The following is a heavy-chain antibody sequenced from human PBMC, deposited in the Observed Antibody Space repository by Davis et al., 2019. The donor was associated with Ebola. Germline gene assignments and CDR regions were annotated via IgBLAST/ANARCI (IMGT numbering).Heavy chain of an antibody. CDR3: ARDLTAIVVVTSFMDV. CDR1: GYTFTGDY. D-gene: IGHD3-22*01. J-gene: IGHJ6*02. Sequence: ASVKVSCKASGYTFTGDYMHWVRQAPGQGLEWMGWINPNSGGPNYAQKFQGRVTMTRDTSISTAYMELSRLRSDDTAVYYCARDLTAIVVVTSFMDVWGQGTTVTVSS. V-gene: IGHV1-2*02. CDR2: INPNSGGP.